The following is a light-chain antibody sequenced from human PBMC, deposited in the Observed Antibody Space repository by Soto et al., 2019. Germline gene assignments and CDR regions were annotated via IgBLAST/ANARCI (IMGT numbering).Light chain of an antibody. CDR3: QSYDSSLSASV. V-gene: IGLV1-40*01. J-gene: IGLJ3*02. CDR1: SSNIGGGYE. Sequence: QAALTQAPSVSGAPGQRITISCAGSSSNIGGGYEVHWYQQLPGTAPKLLIYDNNHRPSGVPDRFSGSKSGTSASLAITGLQAEDEADYYCQSYDSSLSASVFGGGTKVTVL. CDR2: DNN.